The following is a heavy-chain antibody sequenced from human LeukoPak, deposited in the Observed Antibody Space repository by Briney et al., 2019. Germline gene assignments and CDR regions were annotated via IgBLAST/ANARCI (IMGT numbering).Heavy chain of an antibody. D-gene: IGHD6-19*01. CDR1: GFTFSSYA. Sequence: GGSLRLSCSASGFTFSSYAIHWVRQAPGKGLEYVSAISRDGRSTYYADSVKGRFTISRDNSKNTLFLQMNSLRAEDTAIYYCARTYSSGWYVDYWGQGTLVTVPS. V-gene: IGHV3-64*04. CDR2: ISRDGRST. CDR3: ARTYSSGWYVDY. J-gene: IGHJ4*02.